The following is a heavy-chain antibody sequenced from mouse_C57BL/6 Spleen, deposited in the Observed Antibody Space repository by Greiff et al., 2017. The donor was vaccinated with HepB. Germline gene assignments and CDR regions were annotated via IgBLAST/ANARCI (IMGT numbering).Heavy chain of an antibody. CDR3: ARSITRDWYFDV. CDR1: GYAFSSSW. Sequence: VQLQESGPELVKPGASVKISCKASGYAFSSSWMNWVKQRPGKGLEWIGRIYPGDGDTNYNGKFKGKATLTADKSSSTACMQLSSLTSEDSAVYFCARSITRDWYFDVWGTGTTVTVSS. V-gene: IGHV1-82*01. CDR2: IYPGDGDT. D-gene: IGHD1-1*01. J-gene: IGHJ1*03.